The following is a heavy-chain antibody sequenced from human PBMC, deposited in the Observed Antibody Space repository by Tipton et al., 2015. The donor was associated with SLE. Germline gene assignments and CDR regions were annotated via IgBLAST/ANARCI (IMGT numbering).Heavy chain of an antibody. Sequence: TLSLTCAVYGGSFSSYYWGWIRQPPGKGLEWIGSIYYSGSTYYNPSLKSRVTISVDTSKNQFSLKLSSVTAADTAVYYCARIYSSSWSRVYYYYMDVWGKGTTVTVSS. CDR2: IYYSGST. J-gene: IGHJ6*03. D-gene: IGHD6-13*01. CDR3: ARIYSSSWSRVYYYYMDV. V-gene: IGHV4-34*01. CDR1: GGSFSSYY.